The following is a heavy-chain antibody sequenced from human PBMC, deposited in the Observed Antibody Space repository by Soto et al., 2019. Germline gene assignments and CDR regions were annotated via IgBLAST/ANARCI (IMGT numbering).Heavy chain of an antibody. Sequence: GGSLRLSCAASGFTFSSYAMSWVRQAPGKGLEWVSAISGSGGSTYYADSVKGRFTISRDNSKNTLYLQMNSLRAEDTAVYYCAKGPYYDIWTGYGYFDFWGQGPLVTGSS. CDR2: ISGSGGST. D-gene: IGHD3-9*01. CDR3: AKGPYYDIWTGYGYFDF. V-gene: IGHV3-23*01. CDR1: GFTFSSYA. J-gene: IGHJ4*02.